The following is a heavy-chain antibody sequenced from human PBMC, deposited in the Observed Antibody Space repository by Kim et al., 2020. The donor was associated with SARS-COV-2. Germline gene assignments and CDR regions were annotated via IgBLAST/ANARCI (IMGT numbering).Heavy chain of an antibody. V-gene: IGHV3-30*04. CDR2: ISYDGSNK. Sequence: GGSLRLSCAASGFTFSSYAMHWVRQAPGKGLEWVAVISYDGSNKYYADSVKGRFTISRDNSKNTPYLQMNSLRAEDTAVYYCASDQYCSSTSCFHYYYY. CDR3: ASDQYCSSTSCFHYYYY. CDR1: GFTFSSYA. D-gene: IGHD2-2*01. J-gene: IGHJ6*01.